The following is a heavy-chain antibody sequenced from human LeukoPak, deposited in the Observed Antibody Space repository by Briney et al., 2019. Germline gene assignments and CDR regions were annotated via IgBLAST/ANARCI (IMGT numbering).Heavy chain of an antibody. CDR2: ISPYNGNT. Sequence: ASVKVSCKASGYTFTNYDISWVRQAPGQGLERMGWISPYNGNTNYAQKFQGRVTMTTHTSTSTAYMELRSLRSDDTAVYYCATDHRQSSSSSYYYYMDVWGTGTTVTVSS. CDR3: ATDHRQSSSSSYYYYMDV. D-gene: IGHD6-6*01. J-gene: IGHJ6*03. CDR1: GYTFTNYD. V-gene: IGHV1-18*01.